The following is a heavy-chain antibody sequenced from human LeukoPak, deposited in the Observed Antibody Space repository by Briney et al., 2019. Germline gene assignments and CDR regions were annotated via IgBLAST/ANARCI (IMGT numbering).Heavy chain of an antibody. D-gene: IGHD2-2*01. CDR1: GYTFTGYY. J-gene: IGHJ4*02. CDR3: ASSVVPAANYFDY. CDR2: INPNSGGT. V-gene: IGHV1-2*02. Sequence: ASVKVSCKASGYTFTGYYMHWVRQAPGQGLKWMGWINPNSGGTNYAQKFQGRVTMTRDTSISTAYMELSRLRSDDTAVYYCASSVVPAANYFDYWGQGTLVTVSS.